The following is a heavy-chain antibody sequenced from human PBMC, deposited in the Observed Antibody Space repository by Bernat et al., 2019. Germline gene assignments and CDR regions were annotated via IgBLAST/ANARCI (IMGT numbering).Heavy chain of an antibody. CDR2: IYYSGST. CDR3: ARDSRGTPHAYYYYMDV. CDR1: GGSISSGGYY. V-gene: IGHV4-31*03. D-gene: IGHD1-7*01. J-gene: IGHJ6*03. Sequence: QVQLQESGPGLVKPSQTLSLTCTVSGGSISSGGYYWSWIRQHPGKGLEWIGYIYYSGSTYYNPSLKSRVTISVDTSKNQFSLKLSSVTAADTAVYYCARDSRGTPHAYYYYMDVWGKGTTVTVSS.